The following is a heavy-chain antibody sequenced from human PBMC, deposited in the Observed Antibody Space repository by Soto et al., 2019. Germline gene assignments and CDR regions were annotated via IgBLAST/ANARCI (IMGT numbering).Heavy chain of an antibody. CDR1: GFTFSSYG. Sequence: GGSLRLSCAASGFTFSSYGMHWVRQAPGKGLEWVAVISYDGSNKYYADSVKGRFTISRDNSKNTLYLQMNSLRAEDTAVYYCANWSHVLRFLEGNDAFDIWGQGTMVTVSS. CDR3: ANWSHVLRFLEGNDAFDI. V-gene: IGHV3-30*18. J-gene: IGHJ3*02. CDR2: ISYDGSNK. D-gene: IGHD3-3*01.